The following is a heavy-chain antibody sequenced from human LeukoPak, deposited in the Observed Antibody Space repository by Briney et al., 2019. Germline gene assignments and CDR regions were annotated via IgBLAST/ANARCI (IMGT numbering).Heavy chain of an antibody. CDR2: FDPEDGET. J-gene: IGHJ4*02. CDR3: ARGYSYGYPFDY. V-gene: IGHV1-24*01. CDR1: GYTLAELS. Sequence: GASVKVSCKVSGYTLAELSMHWVRQAPGKGLEWMGGFDPEDGETIYAQKFQGRVTITADESTSTAYMELSSLRSEDTAVYYCARGYSYGYPFDYWGQGTLVTVSS. D-gene: IGHD5-18*01.